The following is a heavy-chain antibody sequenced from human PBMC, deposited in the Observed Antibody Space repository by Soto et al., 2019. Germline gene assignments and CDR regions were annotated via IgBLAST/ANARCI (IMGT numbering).Heavy chain of an antibody. CDR3: ASNYDILTGWDNWFDP. Sequence: SETLSLTCTVSGGSVSSGSYYWSWIRQPPGKGLEWIGYIYYSGSTNYNPSLKSRVTISVDTSKNQFSLKLSSVTAADTAVYYCASNYDILTGWDNWFDPWGQGTLVTVSS. D-gene: IGHD3-9*01. CDR1: GGSVSSGSYY. J-gene: IGHJ5*02. CDR2: IYYSGST. V-gene: IGHV4-61*01.